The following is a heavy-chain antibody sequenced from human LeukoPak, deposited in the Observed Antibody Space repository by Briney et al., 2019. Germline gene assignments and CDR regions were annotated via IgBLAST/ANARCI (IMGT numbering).Heavy chain of an antibody. CDR3: ARPNYDSSGYAYYFDY. CDR2: IYHSGST. Sequence: PSETLPLTCAVSGYSISSGYYRGWIRQPPGKGLEWIGSIYHSGSTYYNPSLKSRVTISVDTSKNQFSLKLSSVTAADTAVYYCARPNYDSSGYAYYFDYWGQGTLVTVSS. CDR1: GYSISSGYY. D-gene: IGHD3-22*01. V-gene: IGHV4-38-2*01. J-gene: IGHJ4*02.